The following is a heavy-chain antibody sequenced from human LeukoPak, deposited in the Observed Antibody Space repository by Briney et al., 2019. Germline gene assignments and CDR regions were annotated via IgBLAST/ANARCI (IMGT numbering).Heavy chain of an antibody. J-gene: IGHJ1*01. CDR3: ARDDYGDESAEYFQH. CDR2: ISAYNGNT. V-gene: IGHV1-18*01. CDR1: GYTFTSYG. Sequence: ASVKVSCKASGYTFTSYGISWVRQAPGQGLEWMGWISAYNGNTNYAQKLQGSVTMTTDTSTSTAYMELRSLRSDDTAVYYCARDDYGDESAEYFQHWGQGTLVTVSS. D-gene: IGHD4-17*01.